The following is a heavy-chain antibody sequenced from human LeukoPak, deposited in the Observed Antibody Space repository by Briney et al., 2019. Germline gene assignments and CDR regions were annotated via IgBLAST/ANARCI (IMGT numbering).Heavy chain of an antibody. Sequence: GGSLRLSCAASGFTFSSYSMNWVRQAPGKGLEWVSYISSSSTIYYADSVKGRFTISRDNAKNSLYLQMNSLRAEDTAVYYCASRSNAFDIWGQGTMVTVSS. V-gene: IGHV3-48*04. CDR1: GFTFSSYS. J-gene: IGHJ3*02. CDR2: ISSSSTI. CDR3: ASRSNAFDI.